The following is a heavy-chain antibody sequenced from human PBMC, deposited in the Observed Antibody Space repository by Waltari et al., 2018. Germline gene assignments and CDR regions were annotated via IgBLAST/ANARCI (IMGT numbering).Heavy chain of an antibody. D-gene: IGHD1-26*01. Sequence: QVQLQESGPGLVKPSETLSLTCTVSGGSISSHYWSWIRQPPGKGLEWIGYIYYSGSTNYNPSLKSRVTISVETSKNQFSLKLSSVTAADTAVYYCARVSAKGNYWGQGTLVTVSS. CDR1: GGSISSHY. J-gene: IGHJ4*02. V-gene: IGHV4-59*11. CDR3: ARVSAKGNY. CDR2: IYYSGST.